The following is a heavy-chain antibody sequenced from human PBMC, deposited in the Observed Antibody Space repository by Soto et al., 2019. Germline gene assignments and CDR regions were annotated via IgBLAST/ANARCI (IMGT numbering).Heavy chain of an antibody. CDR3: AREPPRTPWVYRYGMDV. CDR1: GGSISGYY. Sequence: QVQLQESGPGLVKPSETLSLTCSVSGGSISGYYWSWIRQPPGKGLDWIGYTDYSGSTKYNPSLKSRVTISVDTSKNHFSLKLSSVTAADTAVYYCAREPPRTPWVYRYGMDVWGQGTTVTVYS. V-gene: IGHV4-59*01. D-gene: IGHD3-16*01. CDR2: TDYSGST. J-gene: IGHJ6*02.